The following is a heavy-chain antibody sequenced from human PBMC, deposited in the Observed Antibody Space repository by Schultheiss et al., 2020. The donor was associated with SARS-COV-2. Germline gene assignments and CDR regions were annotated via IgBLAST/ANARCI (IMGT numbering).Heavy chain of an antibody. V-gene: IGHV3-23*01. CDR3: ASAIEPMIVVVIPWD. CDR2: ISGSGGST. J-gene: IGHJ4*02. CDR1: GGSISSYY. D-gene: IGHD3-22*01. Sequence: ETLSLTCTVSGGSISSYYWSWIRQPPGKGLEWVSAISGSGGSTYYADSVKGRFTISRDNSKNTLYLQMNSLRAEDTAVYYFASAIEPMIVVVIPWDWGQGTLVTVSS.